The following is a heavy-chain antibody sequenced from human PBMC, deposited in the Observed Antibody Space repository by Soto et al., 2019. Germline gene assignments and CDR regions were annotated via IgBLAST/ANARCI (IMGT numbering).Heavy chain of an antibody. D-gene: IGHD6-19*01. Sequence: ASVKVSCKASGYTFSGFYMHWVRQAPGQGLEWMGWINPNSGGTKSAEKFQGRVTMTRDTSISTAYMELSRLTSDDTAVYYCASAAVTGTAGLDFWGQGTQGTVSS. CDR1: GYTFSGFY. J-gene: IGHJ4*02. V-gene: IGHV1-2*02. CDR3: ASAAVTGTAGLDF. CDR2: INPNSGGT.